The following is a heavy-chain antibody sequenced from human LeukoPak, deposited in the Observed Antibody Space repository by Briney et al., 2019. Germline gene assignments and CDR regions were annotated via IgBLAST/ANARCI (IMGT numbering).Heavy chain of an antibody. V-gene: IGHV1-69*04. Sequence: SVKVSCKASGGTFSSYAISWVRQAPGQGLEWMGRIIPILGIANYAQKFQGRVTITADKSTSTAYMELSSLRSEDTAVYYCARSSLVSGGYGDYFDYWGQGTLVTVSS. J-gene: IGHJ4*02. D-gene: IGHD4-17*01. CDR2: IIPILGIA. CDR3: ARSSLVSGGYGDYFDY. CDR1: GGTFSSYA.